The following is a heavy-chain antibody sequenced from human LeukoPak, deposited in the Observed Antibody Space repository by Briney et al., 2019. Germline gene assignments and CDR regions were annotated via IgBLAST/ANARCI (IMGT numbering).Heavy chain of an antibody. CDR3: ARCDSSGYYYFDY. V-gene: IGHV1-2*02. D-gene: IGHD3-22*01. J-gene: IGHJ4*02. Sequence: ASVKVSCKASGYTFTGYYMHWVRQAPGQGLEWMGWINPNSGGTNYAQKFQGRVTMTRDTSISTAYMELSRLRSDDTAVYYCARCDSSGYYYFDYWGQGTLVTVPS. CDR1: GYTFTGYY. CDR2: INPNSGGT.